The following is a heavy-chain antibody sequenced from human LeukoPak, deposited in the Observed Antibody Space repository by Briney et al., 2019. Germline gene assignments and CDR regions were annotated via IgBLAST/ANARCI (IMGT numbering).Heavy chain of an antibody. Sequence: ASVKVSCKASGYTCTGYYMHWVRQAPGQGLEWMGWINPNSGGTNYAQKFQGRVTMTRDTSISTAYMELSRLRSDDTAVYYCAREGVPAANSWFDPWGQGTLVTVSS. CDR2: INPNSGGT. J-gene: IGHJ5*02. V-gene: IGHV1-2*02. CDR3: AREGVPAANSWFDP. D-gene: IGHD2-2*01. CDR1: GYTCTGYY.